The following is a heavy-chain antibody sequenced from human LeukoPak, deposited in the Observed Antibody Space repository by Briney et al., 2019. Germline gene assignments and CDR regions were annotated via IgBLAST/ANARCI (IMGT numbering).Heavy chain of an antibody. J-gene: IGHJ4*02. V-gene: IGHV3-53*01. CDR2: IYSGGKI. CDR1: GFTFSSYA. Sequence: GGSLRLSCAASGFTFSSYAMHWVRQAPGKGLEWVSVIYSGGKIYYIDSVKGRFTISRDTSKNTLYLQMNSLRAEDTAVYFCASRHCSGGGCYFAGADPFDYWGQGTLVTVSS. CDR3: ASRHCSGGGCYFAGADPFDY. D-gene: IGHD2-15*01.